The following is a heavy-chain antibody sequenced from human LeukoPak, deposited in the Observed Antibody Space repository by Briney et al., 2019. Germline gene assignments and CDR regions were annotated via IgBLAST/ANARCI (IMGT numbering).Heavy chain of an antibody. V-gene: IGHV5-51*01. CDR2: IYPGDSDT. CDR3: ARHGSSYFEPRYNWLDP. D-gene: IGHD3-9*01. CDR1: GYTFTNYL. Sequence: GESLKISCKGSGYTFTNYLIGWVRPMPRKGLEWMGLIYPGDSDTRYSPSFEGQVTISADKSTSTAYLQWSSLKGLDTAIYYCARHGSSYFEPRYNWLDPWGQGTLVTVSS. J-gene: IGHJ5*02.